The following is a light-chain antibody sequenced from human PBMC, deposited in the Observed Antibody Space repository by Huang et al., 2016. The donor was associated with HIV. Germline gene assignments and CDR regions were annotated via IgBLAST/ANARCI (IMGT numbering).Light chain of an antibody. CDR3: HQYYDTPGT. CDR2: WAS. J-gene: IGKJ1*01. Sequence: DIVMTQSPDSLAVSLGERATINCKSSPSVLNYYNSKNYLAWYQQKAGHPPRLLIDWASTRESGVPDRFSGSGSGTDFTLTISSLQAEDMAFYYCHQYYDTPGTFGQGTQVEIK. CDR1: PSVLNYYNSKNY. V-gene: IGKV4-1*01.